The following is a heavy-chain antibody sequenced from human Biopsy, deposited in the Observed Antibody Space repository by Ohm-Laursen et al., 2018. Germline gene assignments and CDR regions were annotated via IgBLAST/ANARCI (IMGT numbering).Heavy chain of an antibody. CDR1: GFTFSDAW. CDR3: AKFEGDPTPSYYFDY. V-gene: IGHV3-23*01. Sequence: GSLRLSCSASGFTFSDAWMNWVRQAPGKGLEWVAGIYGGGFGTYYADSVKGRFSISRDNSENTLYLHMNSLRAEDTAVYFCAKFEGDPTPSYYFDYWGQGTLVTVSS. J-gene: IGHJ4*02. D-gene: IGHD3-10*01. CDR2: IYGGGFGT.